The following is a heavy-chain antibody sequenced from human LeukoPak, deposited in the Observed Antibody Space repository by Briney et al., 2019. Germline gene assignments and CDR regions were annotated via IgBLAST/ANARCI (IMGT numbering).Heavy chain of an antibody. CDR3: AKAIGYSYGSYYYMDV. J-gene: IGHJ6*03. D-gene: IGHD5-18*01. CDR1: GFTFSNYN. Sequence: AGTLSLSCAASGFTFSNYNMIWVRQGPGKGLVWGSTISGRGASTYYADSVRGRFTISRDNSRDTLYLQMNSLRAADTAVYSCAKAIGYSYGSYYYMDVWGKGITVTVSS. V-gene: IGHV3-23*01. CDR2: ISGRGAST.